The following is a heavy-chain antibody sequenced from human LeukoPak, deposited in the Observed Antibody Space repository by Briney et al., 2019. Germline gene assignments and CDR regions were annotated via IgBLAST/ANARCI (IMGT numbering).Heavy chain of an antibody. Sequence: SETLSLTCSVSGYSISSGYYWGWIRQPPGKGLEWIGSIYYSGSTYYNPSLKSRVTISVDTSKNQFSLKLSSVTAADTAVHYCARPLEQLALFDYWGQGTLVTVSS. CDR1: GYSISSGYY. CDR2: IYYSGST. J-gene: IGHJ4*02. V-gene: IGHV4-38-2*02. CDR3: ARPLEQLALFDY. D-gene: IGHD6-6*01.